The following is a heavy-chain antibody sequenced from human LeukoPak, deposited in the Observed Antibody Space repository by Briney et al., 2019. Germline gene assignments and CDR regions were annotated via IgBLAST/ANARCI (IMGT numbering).Heavy chain of an antibody. D-gene: IGHD2-2*02. Sequence: GGSLRLSCAAFGFTVSSSFMGWVRQAPGKGLEWVSAISGSGGSTYYADSVKGRFTISRDNSKNTLYLQMNSLRAEDTAVYYCARTRYRYCSSTSCYSRGEYYYYYGMDVWGQGTTVTVSS. CDR2: ISGSGGST. V-gene: IGHV3-53*05. CDR1: GFTVSSSF. CDR3: ARTRYRYCSSTSCYSRGEYYYYYGMDV. J-gene: IGHJ6*02.